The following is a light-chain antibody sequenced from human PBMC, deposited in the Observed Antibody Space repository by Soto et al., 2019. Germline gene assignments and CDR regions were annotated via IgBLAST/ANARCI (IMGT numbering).Light chain of an antibody. CDR1: QSVTTY. J-gene: IGKJ4*01. CDR2: DAF. V-gene: IGKV3-11*01. CDR3: QQRYYWPLT. Sequence: EIVLTQSPATLSLSPGERATLSCRASQSVTTYLAWYQQKPGQAPRLLIYDAFNRATGIPARFSGSGSGTDFTLTISSLEPEDFAVYYCQQRYYWPLTFGGGTKVEIK.